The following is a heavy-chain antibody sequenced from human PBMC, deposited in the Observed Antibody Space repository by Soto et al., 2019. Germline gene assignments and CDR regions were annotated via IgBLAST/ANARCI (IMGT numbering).Heavy chain of an antibody. D-gene: IGHD5-12*01. V-gene: IGHV3-30*18. J-gene: IGHJ4*01. CDR1: GFTFSSSG. CDR3: AKGGRGGYDYIDY. Sequence: GGSLRLSCAASGFTFSSSGLHWVRQAPGKGPEWVAVISYDGTNKYYADSGKGRFTISRDNSKNTLYLQMNSLRAEDTAVYYCAKGGRGGYDYIDYWGHVTLVTVSS. CDR2: ISYDGTNK.